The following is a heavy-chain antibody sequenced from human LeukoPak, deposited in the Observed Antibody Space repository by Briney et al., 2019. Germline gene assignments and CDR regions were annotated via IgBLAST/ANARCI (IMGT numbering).Heavy chain of an antibody. CDR3: ARVCDDYGDYERFDY. CDR2: IYYSGST. D-gene: IGHD4-17*01. Sequence: SQTLSLTRTVSGGSISSGGYYWSWIRQHPGKGLEWIGYIYYSGSTYYNPSLKSRVTISVDTSKNQFSLKLSSVTAADTAVYYCARVCDDYGDYERFDYWGQGTLVTVSS. V-gene: IGHV4-31*03. CDR1: GGSISSGGYY. J-gene: IGHJ4*02.